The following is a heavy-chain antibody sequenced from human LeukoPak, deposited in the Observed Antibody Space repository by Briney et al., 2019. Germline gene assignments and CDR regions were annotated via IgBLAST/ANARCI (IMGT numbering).Heavy chain of an antibody. CDR2: IHPSTGNP. D-gene: IGHD3-16*02. CDR3: ARAFQSLGGLSLPDY. Sequence: EASVKVSCKASGGTFSSYAISWVRQAPGQGLEWMGWIHPSTGNPTYAQGFTGRFVFSLDTSVSTTYLQISSLKAEDTAVYFRARAFQSLGGLSLPDYWGQGTLVTVSS. V-gene: IGHV7-4-1*02. CDR1: GGTFSSYA. J-gene: IGHJ4*02.